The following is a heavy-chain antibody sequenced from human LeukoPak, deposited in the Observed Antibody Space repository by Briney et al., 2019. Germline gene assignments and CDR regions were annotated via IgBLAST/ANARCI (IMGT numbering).Heavy chain of an antibody. Sequence: SETLSLTCTVSGGSISSYYWSWIRQPPGKGLEWIGYSYYTGSTNYNPSLKSRATISVDTSKNQFSLNLRSVTAADTAMYYCATSRGGYSYADYWGQRTLVTVSS. J-gene: IGHJ4*02. CDR2: SYYTGST. CDR1: GGSISSYY. V-gene: IGHV4-59*08. D-gene: IGHD5-18*01. CDR3: ATSRGGYSYADY.